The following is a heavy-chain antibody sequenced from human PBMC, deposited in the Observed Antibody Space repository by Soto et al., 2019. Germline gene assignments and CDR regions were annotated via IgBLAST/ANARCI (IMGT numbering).Heavy chain of an antibody. D-gene: IGHD1-26*01. V-gene: IGHV1-69*13. CDR3: ARESADQYSGSYD. CDR2: IIPIFGTA. Sequence: ASVKVSCKASGGTFSSYAISWVRQAPGQGLEWMGGIIPIFGTANYAQKFQCRVTITADESTSTAYMELSSLRSEDTAVYYCARESADQYSGSYDWGQGTLVTVSS. CDR1: GGTFSSYA. J-gene: IGHJ4*02.